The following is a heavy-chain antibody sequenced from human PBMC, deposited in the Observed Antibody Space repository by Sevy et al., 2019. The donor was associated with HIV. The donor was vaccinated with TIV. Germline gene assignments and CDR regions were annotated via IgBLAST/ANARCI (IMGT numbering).Heavy chain of an antibody. D-gene: IGHD1-26*01. J-gene: IGHJ6*03. CDR2: ISGSGGST. CDR1: GFMFSSYA. Sequence: GGSLRLSCAASGFMFSSYAMSWVRQAPGKGLEWVSAISGSGGSTYYADSVKGRFTISRDSSKNTLYLQMNSLRAEDTAVYYCAKIGSDYFYYYYMDVRGKGTTVTVSS. V-gene: IGHV3-23*01. CDR3: AKIGSDYFYYYYMDV.